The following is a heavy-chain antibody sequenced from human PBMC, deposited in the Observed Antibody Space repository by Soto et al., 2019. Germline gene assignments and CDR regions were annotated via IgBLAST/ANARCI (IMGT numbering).Heavy chain of an antibody. V-gene: IGHV3-66*01. CDR2: IYSGGNT. D-gene: IGHD2-8*01. J-gene: IGHJ3*01. CDR1: GFTVSGNY. CDR3: ATMLSGAMFAFDV. Sequence: EVQLVESGGDLVQPGGSLRLSCEASGFTVSGNYMTWVRQAPGKGLEWVSIIYSGGNTHYGESAKGRFTISRDNPKNAIFLQMNSLRAEDTAVYYCATMLSGAMFAFDVWGQGTLVTVSS.